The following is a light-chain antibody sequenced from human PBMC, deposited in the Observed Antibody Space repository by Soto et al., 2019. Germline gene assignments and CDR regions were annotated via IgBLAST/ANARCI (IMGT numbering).Light chain of an antibody. J-gene: IGKJ1*01. Sequence: EPVLTQSPGTLSLSPGARATLSCRASQSVSSSYLAWYQQKHGQAPRLIIHGASSRATGIPDRFSGIGSQTAGTITISRLEPEDGEVYDGQQYGTSPRTFGQGTKVDIK. CDR1: QSVSSSY. CDR3: QQYGTSPRT. CDR2: GAS. V-gene: IGKV3-20*01.